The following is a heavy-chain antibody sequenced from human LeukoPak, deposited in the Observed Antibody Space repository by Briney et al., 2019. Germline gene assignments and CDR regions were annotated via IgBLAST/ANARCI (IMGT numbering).Heavy chain of an antibody. CDR1: GFTFSSYG. V-gene: IGHV3-30*02. Sequence: GGSQRLSCAASGFTFSSYGMHWVRQAPGKGLEGVAFIRYDGSNKYYADSVKGRFTISRDNSKNTLYLQMNSLRSEDTAVYYRAKRGSMPWGYYMNVWGKGTTVTISS. D-gene: IGHD2/OR15-2a*01. J-gene: IGHJ6*03. CDR2: IRYDGSNK. CDR3: AKRGSMPWGYYMNV.